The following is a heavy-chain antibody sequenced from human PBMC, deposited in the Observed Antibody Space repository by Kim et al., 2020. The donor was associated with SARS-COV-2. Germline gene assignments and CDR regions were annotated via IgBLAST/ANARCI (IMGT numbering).Heavy chain of an antibody. J-gene: IGHJ3*02. CDR3: ARGRITMIVVDAFDI. V-gene: IGHV4-4*09. Sequence: PSLKSRVTISVDTSKNQFSLKLSSVTAADTAVYYCARGRITMIVVDAFDIWGQGTMVTVSS. D-gene: IGHD3-22*01.